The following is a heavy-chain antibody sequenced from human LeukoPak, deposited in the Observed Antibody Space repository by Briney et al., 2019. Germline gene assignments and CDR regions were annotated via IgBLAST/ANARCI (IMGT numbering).Heavy chain of an antibody. D-gene: IGHD3-10*01. Sequence: GGSLRLSCAASGFTFSSYGMHWVRQAPGKGLEWVAVISYDGSNKYYADSVKGRFTISRDNSKNTLYLQMNSLRAEDTAVYYCAKDIGYYYGSGSSLRYWGQGTLVTVSS. CDR1: GFTFSSYG. V-gene: IGHV3-30*18. J-gene: IGHJ4*02. CDR3: AKDIGYYYGSGSSLRY. CDR2: ISYDGSNK.